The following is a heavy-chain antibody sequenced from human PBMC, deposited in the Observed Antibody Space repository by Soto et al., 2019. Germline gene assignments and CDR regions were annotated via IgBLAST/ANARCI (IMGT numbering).Heavy chain of an antibody. Sequence: SLQLSCAASGFTFSSYGMHWVRQAPGKGLEWVAVISYDGSNKYYADSVKGRFTISRDNSKNTLYLQMNSLRAEDTAAYYCAKEGGSSSVWGQGTLVTVSS. V-gene: IGHV3-30*18. D-gene: IGHD6-6*01. CDR2: ISYDGSNK. CDR1: GFTFSSYG. CDR3: AKEGGSSSV. J-gene: IGHJ4*02.